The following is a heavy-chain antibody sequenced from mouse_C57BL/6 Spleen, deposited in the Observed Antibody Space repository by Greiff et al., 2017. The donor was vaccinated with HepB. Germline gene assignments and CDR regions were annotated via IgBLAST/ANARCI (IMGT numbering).Heavy chain of an antibody. CDR3: ACGNFWFAY. D-gene: IGHD2-1*01. CDR1: GYAFTNYL. V-gene: IGHV1-54*01. Sequence: VKLQESGAELVRPGTSVKVSCKASGYAFTNYLIEWVKQRPGQGLEWIGVINPGSGGTNYNEKFKGKATLTADKSSSTAYMQLSSLTSEDSAVYFWACGNFWFAYWGQRTLVTVSA. J-gene: IGHJ3*01. CDR2: INPGSGGT.